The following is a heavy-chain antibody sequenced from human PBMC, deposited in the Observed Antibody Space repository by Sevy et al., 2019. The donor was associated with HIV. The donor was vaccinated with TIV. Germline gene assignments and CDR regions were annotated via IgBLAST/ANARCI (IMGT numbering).Heavy chain of an antibody. CDR2: INQDGSKI. V-gene: IGHV3-7*01. CDR1: GFTFTTYW. CDR3: ARVGIFEESESQYRFMDY. Sequence: GGSLRLSCAASGFTFTTYWMTWVRQAPGKGLEWVANINQDGSKINYVDSVKGRFIISRDNAKKSMYVQMNSLRADDTAVYYCARVGIFEESESQYRFMDYWGQGTLVTVSS. J-gene: IGHJ4*02. D-gene: IGHD3-10*01.